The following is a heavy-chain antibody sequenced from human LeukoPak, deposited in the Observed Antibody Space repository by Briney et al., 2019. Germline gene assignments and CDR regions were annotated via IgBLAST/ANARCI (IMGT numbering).Heavy chain of an antibody. V-gene: IGHV4-59*01. CDR1: GGSISSYY. CDR3: ARVSSSWYFYYYGMDV. J-gene: IGHJ6*04. CDR2: IYYSGST. D-gene: IGHD6-13*01. Sequence: SETLSLTCTVSGGSISSYYWSWIRQPPGKGLEWIGYIYYSGSTNYNPSLKSRVTISADTSKNQFSLKLSSVTAADTAVYYCARVSSSWYFYYYGMDVWGKGTTVTVSS.